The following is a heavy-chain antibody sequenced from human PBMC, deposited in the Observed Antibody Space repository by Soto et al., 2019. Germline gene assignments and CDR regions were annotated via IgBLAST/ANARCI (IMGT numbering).Heavy chain of an antibody. CDR2: INPSCDST. CDR3: ARSQGSSTSLEIYYYYYYGMDV. J-gene: IGHJ6*02. D-gene: IGHD2-2*01. Sequence: ASVKVSCKASGYTFTGHHMHWVRQAPGQRLEWMGKINPSCDSTSYAQKFQGRVTITADESTSTAYMELSSLRSEDTAVYYCARSQGSSTSLEIYYYYYYGMDVWGQGTTVTVSS. V-gene: IGHV1-46*01. CDR1: GYTFTGHH.